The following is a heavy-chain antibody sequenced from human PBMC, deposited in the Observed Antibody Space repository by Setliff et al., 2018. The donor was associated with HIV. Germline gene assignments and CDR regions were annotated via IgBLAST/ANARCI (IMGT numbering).Heavy chain of an antibody. CDR2: ISAYNGNT. J-gene: IGHJ6*02. V-gene: IGHV1-18*01. CDR1: GDTFTSYG. Sequence: GASVKVSCKASGDTFTSYGISWVRQAPGQGLEWMGWISAYNGNTNYAQKLQGRVTMTTDTSTSTAYMELRSLRSDDTAVYYCARIPTGTTLYYYRLDVWGQGTTVTVSS. D-gene: IGHD1-1*01. CDR3: ARIPTGTTLYYYRLDV.